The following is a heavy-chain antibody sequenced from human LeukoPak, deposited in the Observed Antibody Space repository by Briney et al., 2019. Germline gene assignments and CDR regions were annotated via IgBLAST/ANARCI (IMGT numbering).Heavy chain of an antibody. CDR2: IWYDGSNK. D-gene: IGHD6-19*01. J-gene: IGHJ6*02. CDR1: GFTFSSYG. Sequence: GGSLRLSCAASGFTFSSYGMHWVRQAPGKGLEWVAVIWYDGSNKYYADSVKGRFTISRDNSKNTLYLQMNSLRAEDTAVYYCARDHGIAAAASYSSGWYDLDVWGQGTTVTVSS. V-gene: IGHV3-33*01. CDR3: ARDHGIAAAASYSSGWYDLDV.